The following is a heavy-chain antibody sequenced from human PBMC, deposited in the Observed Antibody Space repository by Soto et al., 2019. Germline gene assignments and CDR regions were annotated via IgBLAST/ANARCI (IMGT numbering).Heavy chain of an antibody. Sequence: SETLSLTCAVYGGSFSGYYCSWIRQPPGKGLEWIGEINHSGSTNYNPSLKSRVTISVDTSKNQFSLKLSSVTAADTAVYYCARIAVAETHYFDYWGQGTLVTVS. D-gene: IGHD6-19*01. V-gene: IGHV4-34*01. J-gene: IGHJ4*02. CDR1: GGSFSGYY. CDR2: INHSGST. CDR3: ARIAVAETHYFDY.